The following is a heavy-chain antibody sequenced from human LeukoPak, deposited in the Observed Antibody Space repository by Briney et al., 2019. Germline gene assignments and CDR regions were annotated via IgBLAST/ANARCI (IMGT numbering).Heavy chain of an antibody. CDR2: IYPGDSDT. V-gene: IGHV5-51*01. CDR3: ARATYFYISGSYRWWFDP. Sequence: SGESLKISCEGSGYSFTNYWIAWVRQMPGKGLEWMGVIYPGDSDTRYGPSFEGQVTISADRSISTAYLQWSSLKASDTAMYYCARATYFYISGSYRWWFDPWGQGTLVIVSS. CDR1: GYSFTNYW. J-gene: IGHJ5*02. D-gene: IGHD3-10*01.